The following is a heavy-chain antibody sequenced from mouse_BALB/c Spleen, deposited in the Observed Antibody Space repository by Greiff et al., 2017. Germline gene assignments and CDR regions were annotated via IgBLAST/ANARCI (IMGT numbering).Heavy chain of an antibody. J-gene: IGHJ2*01. D-gene: IGHD1-1*01. Sequence: EVQLVESGGGLVQPGGSRKLSCAASGFTFSSFGMHWVRQAPEKGLEWVAYISSGSSTIYYADTVKGRFTISRDNPKNTLFLQMTSLRSEDTAMYYCARSALITTVVATRVYFDYWGQGTTLTVSS. CDR3: ARSALITTVVATRVYFDY. V-gene: IGHV5-17*02. CDR1: GFTFSSFG. CDR2: ISSGSSTI.